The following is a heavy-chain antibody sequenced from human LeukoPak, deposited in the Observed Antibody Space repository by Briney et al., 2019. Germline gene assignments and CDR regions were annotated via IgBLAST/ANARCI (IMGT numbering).Heavy chain of an antibody. D-gene: IGHD3-10*01. J-gene: IGHJ4*02. CDR1: GFTFSNYR. CDR3: ARVVFGDYFDY. CDR2: INTDGSRT. Sequence: HPGGSLRLSCAASGFTFSNYRMHWVRQAPGKGLVWVSRINTDGSRTTYADSVKGRFTISRDNAKNTLYLQMNSLRAEDTAVYYCARVVFGDYFDYWGQGTLVTVSS. V-gene: IGHV3-74*01.